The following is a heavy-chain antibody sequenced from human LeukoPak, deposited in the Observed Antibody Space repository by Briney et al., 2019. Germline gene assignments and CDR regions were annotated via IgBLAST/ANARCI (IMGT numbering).Heavy chain of an antibody. D-gene: IGHD6-19*01. J-gene: IGHJ4*02. CDR2: ITGIGDYT. V-gene: IGHV3-23*01. CDR1: GFTFTNY. CDR3: VKDLPASGWYS. Sequence: PGGSLRLSCAGSGFTFTNYMAWVRQAPGMGLEGVSAITGIGDYTYYTDSVKGRFTISRDNSKNTLYLQMNSLRGEDTAIYYCVKDLPASGWYSWGQGTLVTVSS.